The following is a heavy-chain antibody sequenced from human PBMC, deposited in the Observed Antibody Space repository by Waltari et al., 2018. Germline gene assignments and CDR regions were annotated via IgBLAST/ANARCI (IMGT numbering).Heavy chain of an antibody. D-gene: IGHD2-2*01. CDR3: ARGSPGYVRVWDC. CDR2: IKYDGSET. V-gene: IGHV3-7*03. Sequence: EVQLMESGGGLVQPGGSLRLPCAASGFSFSANWMTWVSQAPGKGREWVGNIKYDGSETYHADSVNGRFSISRDNAKNSLCLQMNSVSAEDTAIYYCARGSPGYVRVWDCWGQGTMVTVSS. J-gene: IGHJ4*02. CDR1: GFSFSANW.